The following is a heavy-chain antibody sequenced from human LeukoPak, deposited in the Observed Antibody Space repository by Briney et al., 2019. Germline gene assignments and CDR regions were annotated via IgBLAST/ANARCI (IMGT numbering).Heavy chain of an antibody. CDR2: ISRNSDSI. J-gene: IGHJ4*02. CDR1: GLSFDDYG. Sequence: GRSLRLSCAASGLSFDDYGMHWVRDAPGKGLEWVSGISRNSDSIAYAESVRGRFTISRDNAKNSLYLQMNSLRADDTAFYYCAKRGQGFDYWGQGTLVTVSS. D-gene: IGHD3-10*01. V-gene: IGHV3-9*01. CDR3: AKRGQGFDY.